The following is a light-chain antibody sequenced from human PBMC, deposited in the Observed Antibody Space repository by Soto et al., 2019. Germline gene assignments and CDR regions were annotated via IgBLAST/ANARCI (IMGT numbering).Light chain of an antibody. V-gene: IGKV1-27*01. Sequence: DVQMTQSPSSLSASVGDRVTITCRASQGIAPYLAWFQQKPGKVPKLLIYAASTLQSGVPSRFSGSGSGADFTLTISSLQPEDVGTYYCQQSYSTPWTFGQGTKVEIK. CDR1: QGIAPY. CDR2: AAS. J-gene: IGKJ1*01. CDR3: QQSYSTPWT.